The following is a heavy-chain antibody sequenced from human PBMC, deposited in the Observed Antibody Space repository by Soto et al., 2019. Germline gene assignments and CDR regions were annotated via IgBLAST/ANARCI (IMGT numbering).Heavy chain of an antibody. CDR2: IQQDGNDK. CDR3: ASLGRHG. V-gene: IGHV3-7*01. Sequence: GWFLRLCWAASGFTFSYSWIVCVRSARGQGPEGAANIQQDGNDKTYVDSVEGRFNTANDSAKNALYLQTNSPRAEDRAVYYCASLGRHGCGQGTTVTVSS. CDR1: GFTFSYSW. J-gene: IGHJ6*02. D-gene: IGHD1-26*01.